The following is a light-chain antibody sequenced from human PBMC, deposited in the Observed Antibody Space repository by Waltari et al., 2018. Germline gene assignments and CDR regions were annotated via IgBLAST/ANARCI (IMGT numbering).Light chain of an antibody. CDR3: AAWDDSLNGYV. CDR1: SSNLGSNP. J-gene: IGLJ1*01. CDR2: STN. V-gene: IGLV1-44*01. Sequence: QSALTQSPSASGTPGQRVTIPCSGSSSNLGSNPVNWYHQPPGTAPKLLIYSTNERPSGVPDRFSVSKSGSSASLAISGLQSEDEADYYCAAWDDSLNGYVFGTGTKVSVL.